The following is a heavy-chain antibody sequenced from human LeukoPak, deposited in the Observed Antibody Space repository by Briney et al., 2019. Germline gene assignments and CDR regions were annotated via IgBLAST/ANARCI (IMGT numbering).Heavy chain of an antibody. CDR2: IKQDGSEK. V-gene: IGHV3-7*01. Sequence: QTGGSLRLSCAASGFTFSSYWMTWIRQAPGKGLEWVANIKQDGSEKYYVGSVKGRFTISRDNAKNSLYLQMNSLRAEDTAVYYCARDTGGGYSCYDCWGQGTLVTVSS. CDR1: GFTFSSYW. D-gene: IGHD5-18*01. J-gene: IGHJ4*02. CDR3: ARDTGGGYSCYDC.